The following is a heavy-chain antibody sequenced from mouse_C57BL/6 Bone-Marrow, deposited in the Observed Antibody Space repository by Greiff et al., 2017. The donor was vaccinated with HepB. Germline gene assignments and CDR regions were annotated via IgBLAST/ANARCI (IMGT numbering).Heavy chain of an antibody. CDR1: GFTFSDYG. D-gene: IGHD1-1*01. Sequence: EVMLVESGGGLVKPGGSLKLSCAASGFTFSDYGMHWVRQAPEKGLEWVAYISSGSSTIYYADTVKGRFTISRDNAKNTLFLQMTSLRSEDTAMYYCASRDYYYGSDWYYDVWGTGTTVTVSS. V-gene: IGHV5-17*01. CDR3: ASRDYYYGSDWYYDV. J-gene: IGHJ1*03. CDR2: ISSGSSTI.